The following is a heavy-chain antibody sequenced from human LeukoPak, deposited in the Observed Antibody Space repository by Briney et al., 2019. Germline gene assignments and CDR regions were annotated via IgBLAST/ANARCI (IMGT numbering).Heavy chain of an antibody. V-gene: IGHV3-48*03. CDR3: AREIPMVKGYALDI. CDR2: TTTSGGFK. D-gene: IGHD5-18*01. CDR1: GFIFSNYE. Sequence: PGGSLRLSCAASGFIFSNYEMNWVRQAPGKGLEWISYTTTSGGFKIYADFVKGRFTISRDNAKNSLYLQLNSLRAEDTGLYYCAREIPMVKGYALDIWGQGTMVTVSS. J-gene: IGHJ3*02.